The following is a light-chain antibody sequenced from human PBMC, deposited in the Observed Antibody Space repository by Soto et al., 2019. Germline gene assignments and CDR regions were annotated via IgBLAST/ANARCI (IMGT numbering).Light chain of an antibody. Sequence: QSVLTQPPSVSGAPGQRVTFSCTGSSSNIGAGYDVHWYQQLPGTAPKLLIYGNTNRPSGVPDRFSGSKSGTSASLAITGLQAEDEAEYYCQSYDSSLSGYVFGTGTKVTVL. CDR3: QSYDSSLSGYV. V-gene: IGLV1-40*01. CDR1: SSNIGAGYD. J-gene: IGLJ1*01. CDR2: GNT.